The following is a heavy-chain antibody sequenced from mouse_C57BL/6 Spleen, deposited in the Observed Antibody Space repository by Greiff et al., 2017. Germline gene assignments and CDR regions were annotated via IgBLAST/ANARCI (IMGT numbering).Heavy chain of an antibody. V-gene: IGHV1-9*01. Sequence: QVQLQQSGAELMKPGASVKLSCKATGYTFTGYWIEWVKQRPGHGLEWIGEILPGSGSTNYNEKFKGKATLTADTSSNTAYMQLSSLAPEDSAIYYCAMGYYGSSYVFYAMDYWGQGTSVTVSS. CDR2: ILPGSGST. CDR3: AMGYYGSSYVFYAMDY. J-gene: IGHJ4*01. D-gene: IGHD1-1*01. CDR1: GYTFTGYW.